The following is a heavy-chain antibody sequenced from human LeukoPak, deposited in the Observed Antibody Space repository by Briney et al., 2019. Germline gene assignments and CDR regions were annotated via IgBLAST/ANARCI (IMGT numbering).Heavy chain of an antibody. CDR3: ARDSHPIVGALFDY. V-gene: IGHV3-30-3*01. D-gene: IGHD1-26*01. CDR1: GFTFSSYA. J-gene: IGHJ4*02. CDR2: ISYDGSNK. Sequence: GGSLRLSCAASGFTFSSYAMHWVRQAPGKGLEWVTVISYDGSNKYYADSVKGRFTISRDNSKNTLYLQMNSLRAADTAVYYCARDSHPIVGALFDYWGQGTLVTVSS.